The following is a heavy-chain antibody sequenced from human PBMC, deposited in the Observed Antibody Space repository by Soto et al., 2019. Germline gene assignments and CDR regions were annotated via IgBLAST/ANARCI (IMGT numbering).Heavy chain of an antibody. CDR2: ISAYNGNT. CDR1: GYTFTSYG. CDR3: ARGPKDISIVVVVAATPFDY. D-gene: IGHD2-15*01. Sequence: ASVKVSCKASGYTFTSYGISWVRQAPGQGLEWMGWISAYNGNTNYAQKLQGRVTMTTDTSTSTAYMELRSLRSDDTAVYYCARGPKDISIVVVVAATPFDYWGQGTLVTVSS. V-gene: IGHV1-18*01. J-gene: IGHJ4*02.